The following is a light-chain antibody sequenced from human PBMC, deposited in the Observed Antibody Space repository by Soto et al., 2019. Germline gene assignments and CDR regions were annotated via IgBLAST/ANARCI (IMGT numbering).Light chain of an antibody. CDR2: GAS. Sequence: EIVLTQSPGTLSLSPGERATLSCRASERLSSVYLAWYQQKPGQAPRLLIYGASSRPTGIPDRFSGSGSGTDFTLTISRLEPEDFAVYYCQQYGSSSTFGQGTRLEIK. V-gene: IGKV3-20*01. J-gene: IGKJ5*01. CDR1: ERLSSVY. CDR3: QQYGSSST.